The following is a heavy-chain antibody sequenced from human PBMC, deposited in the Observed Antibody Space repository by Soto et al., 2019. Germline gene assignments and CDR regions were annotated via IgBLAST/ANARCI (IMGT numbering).Heavy chain of an antibody. CDR2: ISGYNGNT. J-gene: IGHJ4*02. D-gene: IGHD2-21*02. CDR1: GYTFTSSG. Sequence: ASVKVSCKTSGYTFTSSGISWVRQAPGQGLEWMGWISGYNGNTNYAQKHQGRVTMTTDTSTSTANKEQRSLRSDDTAVYYCARGGGIVVVTAPYDHWGQGTLVTVSS. V-gene: IGHV1-18*01. CDR3: ARGGGIVVVTAPYDH.